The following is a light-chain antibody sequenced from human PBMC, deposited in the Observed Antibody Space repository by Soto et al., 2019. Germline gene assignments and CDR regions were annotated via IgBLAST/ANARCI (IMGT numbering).Light chain of an antibody. V-gene: IGKV1-6*02. J-gene: IGKJ4*01. CDR2: AAS. Sequence: AIQLTQSPSALSASVGDRVTFTCRASLGIRNDLGWYQQKPGEAPRLLVYAASTLQSGVPSRFSGSGSGTEFTLTISSLQLEDFGTYYCLQDYNYPLTFGGGTRLEI. CDR1: LGIRND. CDR3: LQDYNYPLT.